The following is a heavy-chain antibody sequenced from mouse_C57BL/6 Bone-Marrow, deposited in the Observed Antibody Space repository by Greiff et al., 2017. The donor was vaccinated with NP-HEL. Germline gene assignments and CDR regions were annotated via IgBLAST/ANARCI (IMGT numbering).Heavy chain of an antibody. J-gene: IGHJ2*01. CDR1: GYTFTSYW. CDR3: ARIYYYGSSPLFDY. V-gene: IGHV1-50*01. D-gene: IGHD1-1*01. CDR2: IDPSDSYT. Sequence: QVQLQQPGAELVKPGASVKLSCKASGYTFTSYWMQWVKQRPGQGLEWIGEIDPSDSYTNYNQKFKGKATLTVDTSSSTAYMQLSSLTSEDSAVYYCARIYYYGSSPLFDYWGQGTTLPVSS.